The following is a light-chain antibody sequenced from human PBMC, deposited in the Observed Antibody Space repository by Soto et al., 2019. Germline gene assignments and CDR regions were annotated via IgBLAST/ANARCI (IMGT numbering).Light chain of an antibody. Sequence: DIQMTQSPSALSASVGDRVTITCQASQDISDVLNWYQQQPGKAPKVLIYDASKLQTGVPSRFSGRGSGKDITFTISSLQPDDSGTYYCQPFYDLPITFGQGTRLEI. J-gene: IGKJ5*01. V-gene: IGKV1-33*01. CDR2: DAS. CDR1: QDISDV. CDR3: QPFYDLPIT.